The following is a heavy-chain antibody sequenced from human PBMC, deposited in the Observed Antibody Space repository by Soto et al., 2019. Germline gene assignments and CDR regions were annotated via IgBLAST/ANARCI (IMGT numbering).Heavy chain of an antibody. J-gene: IGHJ6*02. V-gene: IGHV3-30-3*01. CDR2: ISYDGSNK. CDR1: GFTFSSYA. Sequence: QVQLVESGGGVVQPGRSLRLSCAASGFTFSSYAMHWVHQAPGKGLEWVAVISYDGSNKYYADSVKGRFTISRDNSKNTLYLQMNSLRAEDTAVYYCARDLLRYYGSGMDMDVWGQGTTVTVSS. CDR3: ARDLLRYYGSGMDMDV. D-gene: IGHD3-10*01.